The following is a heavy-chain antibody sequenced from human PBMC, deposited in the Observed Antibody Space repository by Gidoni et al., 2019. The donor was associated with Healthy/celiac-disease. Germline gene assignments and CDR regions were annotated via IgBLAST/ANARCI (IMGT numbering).Heavy chain of an antibody. CDR3: ARVMSGNEAFDY. CDR1: GGSISSGGYY. V-gene: IGHV4-31*03. Sequence: QVQLQESRPGLVKPSQTLSLTCTVTGGSISSGGYYWSWIRQHPGKGLEWIGYIYYSGSTYYNPSLKSRVTISVDTSKNQFSLKLSSVTAADTAVYYCARVMSGNEAFDYWGQGTLVTVSS. D-gene: IGHD3-3*01. J-gene: IGHJ4*02. CDR2: IYYSGST.